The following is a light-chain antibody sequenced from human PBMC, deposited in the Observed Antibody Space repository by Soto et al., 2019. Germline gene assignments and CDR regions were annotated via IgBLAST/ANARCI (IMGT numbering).Light chain of an antibody. CDR2: ENT. CDR3: CSYAGGNTLM. V-gene: IGLV2-23*01. Sequence: QSVLTQPASVSGSPGQSITISCTGTSRDIGAYNYVSWYLQHPGKAPKLIIYENTRRPSGVSDRFSGSKSGNTASLTISGLQPEDESDYYCCSYAGGNTLMFGVGTKLTVL. CDR1: SRDIGAYNY. J-gene: IGLJ3*02.